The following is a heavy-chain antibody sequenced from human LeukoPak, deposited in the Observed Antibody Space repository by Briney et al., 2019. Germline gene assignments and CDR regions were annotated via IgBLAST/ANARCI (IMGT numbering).Heavy chain of an antibody. CDR2: LHVSGNT. Sequence: SETLSLTCAVSGGSIEDNHWAWIRLPAGKGLEWIGRLHVSGNTNFNPSLKSRVTISVDTSKNQFSLKMTSMTAADTAVYFCARDPLRRSFDSWGQGILVTVAP. J-gene: IGHJ4*02. CDR1: GGSIEDNH. CDR3: ARDPLRRSFDS. V-gene: IGHV4-4*07.